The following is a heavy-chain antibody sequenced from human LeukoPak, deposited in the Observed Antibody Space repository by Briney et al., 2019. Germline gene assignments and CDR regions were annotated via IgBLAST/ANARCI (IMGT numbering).Heavy chain of an antibody. CDR3: ARDGADYGDFTFDY. J-gene: IGHJ4*02. D-gene: IGHD4-17*01. CDR1: GFTFSSYW. CDR2: IKQDGSEK. Sequence: GESLRLSCAASGFTFSSYWMSWVRQAPGKGLEWVANIKQDGSEKYYVDSVKGRFTISRDNAKNSLYLQMNSLRAEDTAVYYCARDGADYGDFTFDYWGQGTLVTVSS. V-gene: IGHV3-7*01.